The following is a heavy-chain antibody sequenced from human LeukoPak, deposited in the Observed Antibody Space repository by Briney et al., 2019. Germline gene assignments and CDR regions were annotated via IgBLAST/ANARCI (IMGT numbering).Heavy chain of an antibody. Sequence: ASVKVSCKASGGTFSSYAISWVRQAPGRGLEWMGGIIPIFGTANYAQKFQGRVTITADESTSTAYMELSSLRSEDTAVYYCARVRAVAGISYYFDYWGQGTLVTVSS. CDR2: IIPIFGTA. CDR3: ARVRAVAGISYYFDY. CDR1: GGTFSSYA. J-gene: IGHJ4*02. V-gene: IGHV1-69*13. D-gene: IGHD6-19*01.